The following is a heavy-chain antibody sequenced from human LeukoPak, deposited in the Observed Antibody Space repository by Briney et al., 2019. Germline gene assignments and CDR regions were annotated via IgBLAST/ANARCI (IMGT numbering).Heavy chain of an antibody. J-gene: IGHJ4*02. V-gene: IGHV4-34*01. D-gene: IGHD3-16*01. CDR1: GGSFSGYY. CDR3: ARVRWGGLYYFDY. Sequence: SETLSLTCAVYGGSFSGYYWSWIRQPPGKGLEWIGEINHSGSTNSNPSLKSRVTISVDTSKNQFSLKLSSVTAADTAVYYCARVRWGGLYYFDYWGQGTLVTVSS. CDR2: INHSGST.